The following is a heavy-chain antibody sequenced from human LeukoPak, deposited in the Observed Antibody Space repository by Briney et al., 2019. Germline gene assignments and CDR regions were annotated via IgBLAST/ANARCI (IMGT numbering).Heavy chain of an antibody. Sequence: ASVKVSCKASGYTFTGYYMHWMRQAPGQGLERMGWINPNSGGTNYAQKFQGRVTITRDTSISTAYTELSRLRSDDTAVYYCAVGLSMVRGVINDYWGQGTLVTVSS. CDR1: GYTFTGYY. D-gene: IGHD3-10*01. V-gene: IGHV1-2*02. CDR2: INPNSGGT. CDR3: AVGLSMVRGVINDY. J-gene: IGHJ4*02.